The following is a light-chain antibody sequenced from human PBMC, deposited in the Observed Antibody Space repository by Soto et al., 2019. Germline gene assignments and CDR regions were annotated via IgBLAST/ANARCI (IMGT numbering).Light chain of an antibody. V-gene: IGKV3-15*01. CDR3: KYYGNSLL. CDR1: QSVSSN. CDR2: GAS. Sequence: EIVMTQSPATLSVSPGDRATLSCRASQSVSSNLAWYQQKPGQAPRLLIYGASTRATGIPARFSGSGSGTDFTLIISRLEPDDLAVYYCKYYGNSLLVGKGTRLEIK. J-gene: IGKJ5*01.